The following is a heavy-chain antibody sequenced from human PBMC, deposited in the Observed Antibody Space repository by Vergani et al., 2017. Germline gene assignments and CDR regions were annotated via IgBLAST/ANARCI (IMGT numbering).Heavy chain of an antibody. CDR1: GGSISSGDYY. J-gene: IGHJ4*02. CDR3: ARSKGLGRPKPWVPGDFDY. V-gene: IGHV4-30-4*08. D-gene: IGHD1-26*01. Sequence: QVQLQQWGAGLLKPSETLSLTCTVSGGSISSGDYYWSWIRQPPGKGMEWIGYIYYSGSTYYNPSLKSRVTISVDTSKSQFSLKLSSVTAADTAVYYCARSKGLGRPKPWVPGDFDYWGQGTLVTVSS. CDR2: IYYSGST.